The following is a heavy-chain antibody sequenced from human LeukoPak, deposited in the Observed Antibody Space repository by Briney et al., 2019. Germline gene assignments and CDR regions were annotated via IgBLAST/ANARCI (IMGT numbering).Heavy chain of an antibody. V-gene: IGHV3-30*01. Sequence: PGGSLRLSCAASGFTFSSYAMHWVRQAPGKGLEWVAVISYDGSNKYYADSVKGRFTIYRDNSKNTLYLQMNSLRAEDTAVYYCARIGADKGYFDYWGQGTLVTVSS. CDR1: GFTFSSYA. CDR3: ARIGADKGYFDY. CDR2: ISYDGSNK. J-gene: IGHJ4*02.